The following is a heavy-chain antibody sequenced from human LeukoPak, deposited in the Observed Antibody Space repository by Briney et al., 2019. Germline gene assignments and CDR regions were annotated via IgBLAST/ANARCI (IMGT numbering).Heavy chain of an antibody. D-gene: IGHD3-10*01. CDR1: GGTFSSYA. Sequence: GASVKVSCKASGGTFSSYAISWVRQAPGQGLEWMGGIIPIFGTANYAQKFQGRVTITADKSTSTAYMELSSLRSEDTAVYYCAREDYYGSGSYYNVGWFDPWAREPWSPSPQ. CDR3: AREDYYGSGSYYNVGWFDP. V-gene: IGHV1-69*06. J-gene: IGHJ5*02. CDR2: IIPIFGTA.